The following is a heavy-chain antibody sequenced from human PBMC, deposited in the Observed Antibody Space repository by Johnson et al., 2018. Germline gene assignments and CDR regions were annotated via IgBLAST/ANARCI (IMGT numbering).Heavy chain of an antibody. CDR3: GRGERRGDRGDYGWGRH. CDR2: LSNDDKT. V-gene: IGHV3-23*04. J-gene: IGHJ1*01. CDR1: GFTFSSYA. D-gene: IGHD4-17*01. Sequence: VQLVESGGALVQPGGSLRLSCEASGFTFSSYAMNWVRQAPGKGLEWVSGLSNDDKTNYAHSVRGRFSLSRDNSKNTLFLEMSSLGAEDAAVDYCGRGERRGDRGDYGWGRHWGQGTLVTVSS.